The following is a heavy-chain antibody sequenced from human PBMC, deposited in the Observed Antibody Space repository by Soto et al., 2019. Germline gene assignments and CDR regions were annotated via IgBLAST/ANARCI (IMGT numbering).Heavy chain of an antibody. Sequence: GASVKVSCKASGYTFTSYAMHWVRQAPGQRLEWMGWINAGNGNTKYSQKFQGRVTITRDTSASTAYMELSSLRSEDTAVHYCARSPAAMKGWFDPWGQGTLVTVSS. CDR2: INAGNGNT. D-gene: IGHD2-2*01. CDR3: ARSPAAMKGWFDP. CDR1: GYTFTSYA. J-gene: IGHJ5*02. V-gene: IGHV1-3*01.